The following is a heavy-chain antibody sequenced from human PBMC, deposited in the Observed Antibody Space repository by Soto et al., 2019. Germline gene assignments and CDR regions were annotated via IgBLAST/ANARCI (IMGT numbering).Heavy chain of an antibody. CDR2: VFNTATT. D-gene: IGHD3-10*01. CDR3: GRGFYGSGCPDC. Sequence: TLSLTCSISLRSFSGASFYWGWILQVPGRGLEWIGHVFNTATTRYSVPLRTRLTMSIDASTNLFSMKLSSVTAADTAIYYCGRGFYGSGCPDCWGPGTLGIVAS. J-gene: IGHJ4*02. CDR1: LRSFSGASFY. V-gene: IGHV4-31*03.